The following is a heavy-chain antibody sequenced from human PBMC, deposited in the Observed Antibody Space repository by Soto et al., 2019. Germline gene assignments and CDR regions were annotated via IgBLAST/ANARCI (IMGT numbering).Heavy chain of an antibody. Sequence: PGGSLRLSCAASGFTFSSYAMSWVRQAPGKGLEWVSAISGSGVSIYYADSVKGRFTMSRDNSKNTLYLQMNSLRAEDTAVYYCARDVYYYDSSGYPESWGQGTLVTVSS. CDR2: ISGSGVSI. CDR1: GFTFSSYA. CDR3: ARDVYYYDSSGYPES. V-gene: IGHV3-23*01. D-gene: IGHD3-22*01. J-gene: IGHJ5*02.